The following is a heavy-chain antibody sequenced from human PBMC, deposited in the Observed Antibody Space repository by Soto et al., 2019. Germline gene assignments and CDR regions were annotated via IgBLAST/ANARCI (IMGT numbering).Heavy chain of an antibody. CDR2: IYHSGST. CDR1: GGSISSGGYS. CDR3: AGQGGYDYDSSGYYGSWYFDL. Sequence: QLQLQESGSGLVKPSQTLSLTCAVSGGSISSGGYSWSWIRQPPGQGLEWIGYIYHSGSTYYNPSLKRRVTKSVDRSKNQFSLKLSSVTAADTAVYYCAGQGGYDYDSSGYYGSWYFDLWGRGTLVTVSS. J-gene: IGHJ2*01. D-gene: IGHD3-22*01. V-gene: IGHV4-30-2*01.